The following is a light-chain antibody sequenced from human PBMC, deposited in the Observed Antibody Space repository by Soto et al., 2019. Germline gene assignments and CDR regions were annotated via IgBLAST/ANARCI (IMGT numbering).Light chain of an antibody. V-gene: IGKV1-NL1*01. CDR1: QGISSY. CDR3: QQYGSSPWT. Sequence: IQLTQSPSSLSASVGDRVTITCRASQGISSYLAWYQQKPGKAPKLLIYAASSRATGIPDRFSGSGSGTDFTLTISRLEPEDFAVYYCQQYGSSPWTFGQGTKVDIK. J-gene: IGKJ1*01. CDR2: AAS.